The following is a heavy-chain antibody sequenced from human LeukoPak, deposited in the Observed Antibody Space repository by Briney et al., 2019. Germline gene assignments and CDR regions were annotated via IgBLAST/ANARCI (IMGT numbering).Heavy chain of an antibody. CDR2: ISGSGSST. V-gene: IGHV3-23*01. J-gene: IGHJ4*02. Sequence: PGGSLRLSCAASGFTFSNCAMSWVRQAPEKGLEWVSGISGSGSSTYYADSVKGRFTISRDNSENTLSLQMNSLRADDTAIYYCAKDLSYGYKDWGQGTLVTVSS. CDR1: GFTFSNCA. CDR3: AKDLSYGYKD. D-gene: IGHD3-16*01.